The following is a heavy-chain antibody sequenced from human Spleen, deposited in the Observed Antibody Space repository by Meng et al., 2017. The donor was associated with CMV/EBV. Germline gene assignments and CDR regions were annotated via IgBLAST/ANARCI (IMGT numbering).Heavy chain of an antibody. J-gene: IGHJ3*02. Sequence: ASVKVSCKASGYSFRSYGISWVRQAPGQGLEWMGWISAYNGNTQYAQKIQGRATMTTDTSTSTVYMELRSLTSDDTAVYYCARDWECLARSDVFDIWGQGTMVTVSS. V-gene: IGHV1-18*01. CDR3: ARDWECLARSDVFDI. D-gene: IGHD1-26*01. CDR1: GYSFRSYG. CDR2: ISAYNGNT.